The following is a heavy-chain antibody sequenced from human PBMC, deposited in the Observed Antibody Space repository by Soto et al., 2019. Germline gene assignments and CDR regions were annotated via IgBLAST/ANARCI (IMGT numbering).Heavy chain of an antibody. D-gene: IGHD3-3*01. Sequence: SETLSLTCTVSGGSISSSSYYWGWIRQPPGKGLEWIGSIYYSGSTYYNPSLKSRVTISVDTSKNQFSLKLSSVTAADTAVYYCARPVTYYDFWSGYYTGSWGQGTLVT. CDR3: ARPVTYYDFWSGYYTGS. CDR2: IYYSGST. J-gene: IGHJ4*02. V-gene: IGHV4-39*01. CDR1: GGSISSSSYY.